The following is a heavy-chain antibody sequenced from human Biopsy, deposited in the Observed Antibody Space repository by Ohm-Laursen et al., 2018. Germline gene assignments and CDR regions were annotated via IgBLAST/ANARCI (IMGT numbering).Heavy chain of an antibody. D-gene: IGHD2-15*01. CDR1: GKTFSDYY. V-gene: IGHV4-34*08. J-gene: IGHJ4*02. Sequence: TLSLTCEVYGKTFSDYYWGWIRQPPGKGLEWIGQINQSGRTNYNPSLKSRVNISVDKSNNQFSLKLTSVTSADTAVYFCGNEVHGRDYWGLGALVTVSS. CDR3: GNEVHGRDY. CDR2: INQSGRT.